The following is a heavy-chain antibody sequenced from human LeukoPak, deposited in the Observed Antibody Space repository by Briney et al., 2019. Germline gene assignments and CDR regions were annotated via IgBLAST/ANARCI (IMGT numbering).Heavy chain of an antibody. Sequence: SETLSLTCAVYGGSFSGYYWSWIRQPPGKGVEWVGEINHSGSTNYNPSLKSRVAISVDTSKNQFSLKRSSVTAADTAVYYCARRQGYDYVWGSYRYLAPFDYWGQGTLVTVSS. J-gene: IGHJ4*02. CDR1: GGSFSGYY. D-gene: IGHD3-16*02. CDR3: ARRQGYDYVWGSYRYLAPFDY. CDR2: INHSGST. V-gene: IGHV4-34*01.